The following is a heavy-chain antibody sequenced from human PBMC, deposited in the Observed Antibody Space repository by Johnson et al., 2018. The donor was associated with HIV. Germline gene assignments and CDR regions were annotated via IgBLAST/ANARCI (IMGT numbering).Heavy chain of an antibody. Sequence: MQLVESGGGLKQPGGSLRLSCAASGFTFSSYDIHWVRQATGKGLEWVSTIGTAGDTYYPGSVKGRFTVSREDAKNSFYLQMNSLRAGDTALYYCARAVCRGGRCYSHDAFDIWGQGTMVTVSS. CDR1: GFTFSSYD. V-gene: IGHV3-13*01. CDR2: IGTAGDT. D-gene: IGHD2-15*01. CDR3: ARAVCRGGRCYSHDAFDI. J-gene: IGHJ3*02.